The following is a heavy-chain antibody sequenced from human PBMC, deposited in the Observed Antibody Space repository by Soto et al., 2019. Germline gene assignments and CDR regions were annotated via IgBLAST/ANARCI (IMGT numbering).Heavy chain of an antibody. Sequence: EVQLVESGGGLVQPGGSLRLSCAASGFTFSSDSMNWVRQAPGKGLEWVSYISSSSSTIYYADSVKGRFNISRDNAKNELYLQMNSLRAEDTAVSYCARGSAYDILTVYWSDAFDIWGQGTMVTVSS. J-gene: IGHJ3*02. CDR3: ARGSAYDILTVYWSDAFDI. CDR1: GFTFSSDS. V-gene: IGHV3-48*01. D-gene: IGHD3-9*01. CDR2: ISSSSSTI.